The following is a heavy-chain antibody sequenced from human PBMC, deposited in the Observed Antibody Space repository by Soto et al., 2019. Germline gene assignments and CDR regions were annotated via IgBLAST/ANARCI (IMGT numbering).Heavy chain of an antibody. Sequence: PGGSLRLSCAVSGFTFSHYGMHWVRQAPGAGLQWVAVISYDGRDEHYIDSVKGRFIVSRDNSKNTVYLQMNSLRPEDTGVYYCVKQESESCFEHWGHGTLVTVSS. V-gene: IGHV3-30*18. CDR1: GFTFSHYG. CDR3: VKQESESCFEH. CDR2: ISYDGRDE. J-gene: IGHJ4*01. D-gene: IGHD1-26*01.